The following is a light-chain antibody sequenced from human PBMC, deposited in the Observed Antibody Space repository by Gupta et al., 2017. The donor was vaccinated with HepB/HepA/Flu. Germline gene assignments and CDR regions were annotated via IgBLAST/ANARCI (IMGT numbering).Light chain of an antibody. CDR3: QHSNNLPHA. V-gene: IGKV1-12*01. J-gene: IGKJ1*01. CDR1: QGISRW. CDR2: AAS. Sequence: IQLSQSPSSVSASVGDRVTITCRASQGISRWLDWYQQEPGKAPMLLIYAASRLQRGVPSRFSGSGSEIDFTLTISSLQPEDFATYFWQHSNNLPHAFGQGTEVEIK.